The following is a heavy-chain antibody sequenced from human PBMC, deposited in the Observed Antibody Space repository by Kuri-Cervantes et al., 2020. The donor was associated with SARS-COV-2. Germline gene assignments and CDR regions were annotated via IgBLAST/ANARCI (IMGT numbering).Heavy chain of an antibody. Sequence: LSLTCAVSGYSISSGYYWMHWVRQAPGKGLVWVSRINSDGSSTSYADSVKGRFTISRDNAKNSLYLQMNSLRAEDTAVYCCARDIEVVPAAMEDDYYYYGMDVWGHGTTVTGSS. CDR1: GYSISSGYYW. J-gene: IGHJ6*01. CDR2: INSDGSST. V-gene: IGHV3-74*01. D-gene: IGHD2-2*01. CDR3: ARDIEVVPAAMEDDYYYYGMDV.